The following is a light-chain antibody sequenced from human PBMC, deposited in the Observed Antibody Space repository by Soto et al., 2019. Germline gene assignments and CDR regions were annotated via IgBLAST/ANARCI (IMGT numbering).Light chain of an antibody. CDR3: QTWGTGTVV. CDR2: LNSDGSH. CDR1: SGHSSYA. Sequence: QLVLTQSPSASASLGASVKLTCTLSSGHSSYAIAWHQQQPEKGPRYLMKLNSDGSHSKGDGIPDRFSGSSSGAERYLTISSLQSEDEADYYSQTWGTGTVVFGGGTQLTVL. J-gene: IGLJ2*01. V-gene: IGLV4-69*01.